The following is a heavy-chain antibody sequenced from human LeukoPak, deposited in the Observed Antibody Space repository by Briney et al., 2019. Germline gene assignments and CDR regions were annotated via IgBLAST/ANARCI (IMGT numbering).Heavy chain of an antibody. Sequence: GGSLRLSCAASGFTFRTYSMSWVRQAPGKGLEWVATIKQDGSEKTYVDSVEGRFTSSRDNAKSSLFLQMDSLRAEDTAVYYCARFGMDAAIDYWGQGTLVTVSS. CDR2: IKQDGSEK. D-gene: IGHD2-15*01. CDR3: ARFGMDAAIDY. J-gene: IGHJ4*02. CDR1: GFTFRTYS. V-gene: IGHV3-7*01.